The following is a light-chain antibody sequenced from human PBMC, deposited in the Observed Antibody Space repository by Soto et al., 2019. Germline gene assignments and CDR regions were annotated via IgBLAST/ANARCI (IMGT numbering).Light chain of an antibody. Sequence: DLQMTQSPSSLSASVGDTITIACRSSETISIYLNWYQQRPGTAPKLLIYSAFSLHSGVPSRFSGGRSGTDFTLTISSLQPEDFGIYYCQQTHSSPLTFGGGTRVEIK. CDR1: ETISIY. J-gene: IGKJ4*01. V-gene: IGKV1-39*01. CDR2: SAF. CDR3: QQTHSSPLT.